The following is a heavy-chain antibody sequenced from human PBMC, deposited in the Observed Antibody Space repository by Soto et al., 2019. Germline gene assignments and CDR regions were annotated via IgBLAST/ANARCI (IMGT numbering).Heavy chain of an antibody. CDR3: ARDLGGGISAP. D-gene: IGHD6-13*01. V-gene: IGHV1-18*01. Sequence: QVQVVQSGAEVKKPGASVKVSCKASGYTFTSYGISWVRQPPGQGLEWMGWINAYNGNTKKAQKVQGRVDMTTDTSTSTDYMGLRGLRSYDTGVVYCARDLGGGISAPWGQGTLVTVSS. J-gene: IGHJ5*02. CDR2: INAYNGNT. CDR1: GYTFTSYG.